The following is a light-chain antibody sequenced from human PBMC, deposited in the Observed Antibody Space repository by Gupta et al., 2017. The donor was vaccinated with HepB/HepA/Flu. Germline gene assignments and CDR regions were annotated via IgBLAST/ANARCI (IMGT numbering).Light chain of an antibody. CDR3: SSYTNRSTYV. V-gene: IGLV2-18*02. CDR1: SGDIGTYSN. Sequence: HSPLTQPPSASGSPGQSVTISCTGTSGDIGTYSNVCWYQQAQGTTPKLSMYAVGNRPSGVSDRVSGSKSGNTVSMTISGLQAEDDADYYCSSYTNRSTYVFGTGTKVTVL. CDR2: AVG. J-gene: IGLJ1*01.